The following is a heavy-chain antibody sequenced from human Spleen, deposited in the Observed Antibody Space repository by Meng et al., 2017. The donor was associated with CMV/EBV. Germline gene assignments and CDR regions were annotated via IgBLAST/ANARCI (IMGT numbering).Heavy chain of an antibody. CDR1: GGSISSGGYY. Sequence: LRLSCTVSGGSISSGGYYWDWIRQHPGKGLEWIGYIYYSGSTYYNPSLKSRVTISVDTSKNQISLKLSSVTAADTAMYYCARVVAVRGMRGYSYGIDYWGQGNLVTVSS. D-gene: IGHD5-18*01. CDR3: ARVVAVRGMRGYSYGIDY. J-gene: IGHJ4*02. CDR2: IYYSGST. V-gene: IGHV4-31*03.